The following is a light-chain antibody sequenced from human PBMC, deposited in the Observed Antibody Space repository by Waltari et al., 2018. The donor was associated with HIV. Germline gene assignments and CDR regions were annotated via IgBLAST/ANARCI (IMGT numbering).Light chain of an antibody. CDR1: SSNIGAGYG. Sequence: QSVLTQPPSVSGAPGQRVTISCTGSSSNIGAGYGVHWYQQLPGTAPKLPSYGNTNRPSGIPDRFSGSKSDTSASLAITGLQAEDEADYYCQSYDSSLSVVVFGGGTKLTVL. V-gene: IGLV1-40*01. J-gene: IGLJ2*01. CDR3: QSYDSSLSVVV. CDR2: GNT.